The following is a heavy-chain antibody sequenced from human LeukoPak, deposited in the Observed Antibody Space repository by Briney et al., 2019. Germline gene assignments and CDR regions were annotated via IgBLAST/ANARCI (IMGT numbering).Heavy chain of an antibody. CDR1: GFTFSSYA. D-gene: IGHD3-9*01. CDR3: AREGDFDWLFSYSDY. J-gene: IGHJ4*02. Sequence: PGGSLRLSCAASGFTFSSYAMSWVRQAPGKGLEWVSAISGSGGSTYYADSVKGRFTISRDNSKNTLYLQMNSLRAEDTAVYYCAREGDFDWLFSYSDYWGQGTLVTVSS. CDR2: ISGSGGST. V-gene: IGHV3-23*01.